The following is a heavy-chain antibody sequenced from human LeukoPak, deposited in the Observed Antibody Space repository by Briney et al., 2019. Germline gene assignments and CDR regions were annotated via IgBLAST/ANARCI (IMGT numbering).Heavy chain of an antibody. Sequence: SETLSLTCTVSGGSISSYYWSWIRQPPGKGLEWIAYIYYSGSTKYNPSLKSRVTTSVDTSKNQFSLKVNFVTAADTAVYYCARSAIDAFDIWGQGTMVTVSS. J-gene: IGHJ3*02. CDR1: GGSISSYY. V-gene: IGHV4-59*08. D-gene: IGHD6-25*01. CDR3: ARSAIDAFDI. CDR2: IYYSGST.